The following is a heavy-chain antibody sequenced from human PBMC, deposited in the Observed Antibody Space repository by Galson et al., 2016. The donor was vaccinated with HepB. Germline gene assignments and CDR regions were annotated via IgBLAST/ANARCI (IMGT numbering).Heavy chain of an antibody. Sequence: SLRLSCAVSGLTFSSYNMNWVRQAPGKGLEWVSLIYSGGGTHYVDSVKGRFIISRDNSKNTLYLQMNSLRVEDTAVYYCARGGNYGYTWGLGTLVTVSS. CDR3: ARGGNYGYT. CDR2: IYSGGGT. J-gene: IGHJ4*02. V-gene: IGHV3-53*01. D-gene: IGHD1-26*01. CDR1: GLTFSSYN.